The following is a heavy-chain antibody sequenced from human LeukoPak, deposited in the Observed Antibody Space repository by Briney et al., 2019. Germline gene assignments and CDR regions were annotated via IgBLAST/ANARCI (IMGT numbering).Heavy chain of an antibody. J-gene: IGHJ3*02. D-gene: IGHD3-10*01. CDR3: ARGGPMVRGVISAFDI. V-gene: IGHV3-53*01. Sequence: GGSLRLSCAASGLTFSSYSMNWVRQAPGKGLEWVSVIYSGGSTYYADSVKGRFTISRDNSKNTLYLQMNSLRAEDTAVYYCARGGPMVRGVISAFDIWGQGTMVTVSS. CDR1: GLTFSSYS. CDR2: IYSGGST.